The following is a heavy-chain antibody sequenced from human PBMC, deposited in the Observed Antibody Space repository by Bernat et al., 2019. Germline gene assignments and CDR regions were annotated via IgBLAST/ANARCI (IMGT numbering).Heavy chain of an antibody. D-gene: IGHD3-10*01. CDR3: AGQPSSGSLGY. Sequence: QLQLQESGPGLVKPSETLSLTCTVSGGSISSSSYYWGWIRQPPGKGLEWSGSIYYSGSTYYNPSLKSRVTISVDTSKNQFSLKLSSVTAADTAVYYCAGQPSSGSLGYWGQGTLVTVSS. J-gene: IGHJ4*02. CDR1: GGSISSSSYY. CDR2: IYYSGST. V-gene: IGHV4-39*01.